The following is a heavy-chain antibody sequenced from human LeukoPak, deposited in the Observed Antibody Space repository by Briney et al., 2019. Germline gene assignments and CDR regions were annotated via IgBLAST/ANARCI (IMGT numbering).Heavy chain of an antibody. CDR2: IIPIFGTT. D-gene: IGHD5-12*01. CDR3: ARGRHSGYNEFDY. J-gene: IGHJ4*02. CDR1: GGTFSTYG. V-gene: IGHV1-69*01. Sequence: SVKVSCKASGGTFSTYGINWVRQAPGQGLGWMGGIIPIFGTTNYAQKFQGRVTITADESTSTAYMELSRRRAEDTAVYYCARGRHSGYNEFDYWGQGTLVTVSS.